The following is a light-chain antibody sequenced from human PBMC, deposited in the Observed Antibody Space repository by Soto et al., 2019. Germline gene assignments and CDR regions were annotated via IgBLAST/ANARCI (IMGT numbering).Light chain of an antibody. CDR3: QQYGSSPLT. J-gene: IGKJ4*01. CDR1: QSLSSNY. CDR2: GAF. V-gene: IGKV3-20*01. Sequence: EIVLTQSPGTLSLSPGERATLSCRASQSLSSNYLAWHQRKPGQAPRLLMFGAFSRASGIPDRFSGSGSGTDFTLTINRVEPEDSAVYYCQQYGSSPLTFGEGTKVDIK.